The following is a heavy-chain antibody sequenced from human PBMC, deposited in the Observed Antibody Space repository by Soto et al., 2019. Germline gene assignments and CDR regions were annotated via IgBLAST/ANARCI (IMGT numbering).Heavy chain of an antibody. J-gene: IGHJ1*01. CDR2: VGGSGDGT. D-gene: IGHD3-10*01. Sequence: GGGRWLTCVDSGGTCSTQTNSWKRPDPGKGLEGVSSVGGSGDGTYYADSVKGRVTISRDNSKNTLYLQMNSLRSEDTAIYYCAKAREVTSVRRSLAQWGRGTVGPVSP. CDR3: AKAREVTSVRRSLAQ. V-gene: IGHV3-23*01. CDR1: GGTCSTQT.